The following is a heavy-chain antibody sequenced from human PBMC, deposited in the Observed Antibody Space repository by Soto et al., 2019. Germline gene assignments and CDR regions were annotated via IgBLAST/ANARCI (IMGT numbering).Heavy chain of an antibody. J-gene: IGHJ4*02. Sequence: GGSLRLSCAASGFTFSSYSMNWVRQAPGKGLEWVSSISSSSSYIYYADLVKGRFTISRDNAKNSLYLQMNSLRAEDTAVYYCARDLRYNWNYGRTQSMYFDYWGQGTLVTVSS. V-gene: IGHV3-21*01. D-gene: IGHD1-7*01. CDR1: GFTFSSYS. CDR2: ISSSSSYI. CDR3: ARDLRYNWNYGRTQSMYFDY.